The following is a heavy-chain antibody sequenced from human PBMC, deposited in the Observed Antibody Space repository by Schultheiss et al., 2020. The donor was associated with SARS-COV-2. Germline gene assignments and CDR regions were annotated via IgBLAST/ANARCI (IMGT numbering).Heavy chain of an antibody. CDR1: GFTFSSYW. CDR2: IKQDGSEK. CDR3: ARDGDGLGGYYVLPVGY. Sequence: GGSLRLSCAASGFTFSSYWMSWVRQAPGKGLEWVANIKQDGSEKYYVDSVKGRFTISRDNAKNSLYLQMNSLRAEDTAVYYCARDGDGLGGYYVLPVGYWGQGTLVTVSS. V-gene: IGHV3-7*01. D-gene: IGHD3-22*01. J-gene: IGHJ4*02.